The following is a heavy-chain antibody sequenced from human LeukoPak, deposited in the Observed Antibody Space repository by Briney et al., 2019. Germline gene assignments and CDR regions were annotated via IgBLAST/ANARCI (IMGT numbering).Heavy chain of an antibody. Sequence: GGSLRLSCVASGFIFSDFGMNWVRQVPGKGLECVAFISSRGTSTFYADSVKGRFTISRDTAKKSLDLQMTSLRADDTAAYYCVRGTDCSATTCYPLSAFDYWGQGTLVTVSS. CDR2: ISSRGTST. CDR3: VRGTDCSATTCYPLSAFDY. V-gene: IGHV3-21*04. CDR1: GFIFSDFG. J-gene: IGHJ4*02. D-gene: IGHD2-8*02.